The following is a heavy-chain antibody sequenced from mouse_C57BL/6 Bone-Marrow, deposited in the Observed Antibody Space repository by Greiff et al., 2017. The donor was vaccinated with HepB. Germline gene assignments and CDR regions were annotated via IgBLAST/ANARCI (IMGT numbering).Heavy chain of an antibody. CDR2: IWSGGST. J-gene: IGHJ3*01. D-gene: IGHD3-2*02. Sequence: VKLQQSGPGLVQPSQSLSITCTVSGFSLTSYGVHWVRQSPGKGLEWLGVIWSGGSTDYNAAFISRLSISKDNSKSQVFFKMNSLQADDTAIYYCASRQLRPWFAYWGQGTLVTVSA. CDR3: ASRQLRPWFAY. V-gene: IGHV2-2*01. CDR1: GFSLTSYG.